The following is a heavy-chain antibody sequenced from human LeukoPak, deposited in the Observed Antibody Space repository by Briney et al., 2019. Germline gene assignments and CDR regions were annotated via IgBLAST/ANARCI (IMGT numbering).Heavy chain of an antibody. Sequence: GGSLRLSCAASGFTFSSYWMHWVRQAPGKGLVWVSRINTDGSSTNYADSVKGRFTISRDNAKNSLYLQMNSLRAEDTAVYYCARGGYYADYWGQGTLVTVSS. J-gene: IGHJ4*02. V-gene: IGHV3-74*01. CDR3: ARGGYYADY. D-gene: IGHD1-26*01. CDR2: INTDGSST. CDR1: GFTFSSYW.